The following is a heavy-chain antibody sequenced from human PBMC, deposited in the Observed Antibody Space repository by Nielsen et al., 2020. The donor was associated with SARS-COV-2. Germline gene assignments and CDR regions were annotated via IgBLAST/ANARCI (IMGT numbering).Heavy chain of an antibody. V-gene: IGHV4-59*01. CDR3: ARRIAANWFDL. J-gene: IGHJ5*02. Sequence: SETLSLTCTVSGASISNYYWSWIRQSPGKGLEWLGYVDYNGTISSNPSLKSRLTISLITSKNQVSLELTSMTAADTAVYYCARRIAANWFDLWGQGILVTVSS. CDR1: GASISNYY. CDR2: VDYNGTI. D-gene: IGHD6-13*01.